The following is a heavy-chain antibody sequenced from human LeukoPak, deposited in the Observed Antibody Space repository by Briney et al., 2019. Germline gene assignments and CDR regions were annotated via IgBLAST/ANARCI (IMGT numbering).Heavy chain of an antibody. Sequence: GGSLRLSCAASGLTVSSYAMNWVRQAPGKGLEWVSAINGRGDNTYYADSVKGRFTISRDNSKSTLFLQMNSLRAEDTAIYYCAKDRVSPGFNLFDPWGQGTLVTVSS. J-gene: IGHJ5*02. CDR1: GLTVSSYA. V-gene: IGHV3-23*01. CDR2: INGRGDNT. D-gene: IGHD2/OR15-2a*01. CDR3: AKDRVSPGFNLFDP.